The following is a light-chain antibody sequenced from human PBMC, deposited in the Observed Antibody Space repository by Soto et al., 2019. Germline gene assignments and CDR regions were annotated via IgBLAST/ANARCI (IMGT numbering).Light chain of an antibody. CDR3: QQYNNWPPIT. CDR1: QSVSKS. CDR2: SAS. V-gene: IGKV3-15*01. Sequence: EIVMTQSPATLSVSPVERATLSCRASQSVSKSLAWYQQKPGQAPRLLIYSASTRATGIPARFSGSGSETEFTLTISSLQSEDFAVYYCQQYNNWPPITFGQGTRLEIK. J-gene: IGKJ5*01.